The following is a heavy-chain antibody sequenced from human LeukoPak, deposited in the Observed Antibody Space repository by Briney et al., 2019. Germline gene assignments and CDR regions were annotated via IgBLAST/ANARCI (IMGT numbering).Heavy chain of an antibody. J-gene: IGHJ4*02. CDR2: IYTSGST. V-gene: IGHV4-59*10. CDR1: GGSFSGYY. D-gene: IGHD6-19*01. CDR3: ARGLAVAGTFDY. Sequence: SETLSLTCAVYGGSFSGYYWSWIRQPAGKGLEWIGRIYTSGSTNYNPSLKSRVTMSVDTSKNQFSLKLSSVTAADTAVYYCARGLAVAGTFDYWGQGTLVTVSS.